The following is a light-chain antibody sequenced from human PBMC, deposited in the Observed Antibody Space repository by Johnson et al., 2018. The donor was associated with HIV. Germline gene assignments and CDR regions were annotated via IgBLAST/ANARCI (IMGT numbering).Light chain of an antibody. Sequence: QSVLTQPPSVSAAPGQKVTISCSGSSSNIGNNYVSWYQQLPGTAPKLLIYENNKRPSGIPDRFSGSKSGTSATLCITGLQTGDEAGYSCGTWDSSLSEGVFVTGTLVTCL. CDR1: SSNIGNNY. CDR2: ENN. J-gene: IGLJ1*01. V-gene: IGLV1-51*02. CDR3: GTWDSSLSEGV.